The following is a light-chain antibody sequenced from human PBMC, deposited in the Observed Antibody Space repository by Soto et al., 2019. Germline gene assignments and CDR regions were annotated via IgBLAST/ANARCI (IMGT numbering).Light chain of an antibody. CDR3: SSYTSSSTLYV. V-gene: IGLV2-14*01. CDR1: SSDIGDYNY. Sequence: VLTQPASVSGSPGQSITISCTGTSSDIGDYNYVSWYQQHPGKAPKLMIYEVSNRPSGVSNRFSGSKSDNTASLTISGLQAEDEAHYYCSSYTSSSTLYVFGTGTKVTVL. J-gene: IGLJ1*01. CDR2: EVS.